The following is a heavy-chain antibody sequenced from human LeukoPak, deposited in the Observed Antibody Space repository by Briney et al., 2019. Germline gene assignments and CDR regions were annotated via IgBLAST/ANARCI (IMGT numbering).Heavy chain of an antibody. CDR3: ARGDDYGGAWYYFDC. Sequence: GGSLRLSCAASGFTVSRNYYMNWVRQAPGKGLEWVSVIYSAGNTYYADSVKGRFTISRDNSKNTVYLQMNSLRAEDTAVYYCARGDDYGGAWYYFDCWGQGTLVTV. CDR2: IYSAGNT. J-gene: IGHJ4*02. D-gene: IGHD4-23*01. CDR1: GFTVSRNY. V-gene: IGHV3-53*01.